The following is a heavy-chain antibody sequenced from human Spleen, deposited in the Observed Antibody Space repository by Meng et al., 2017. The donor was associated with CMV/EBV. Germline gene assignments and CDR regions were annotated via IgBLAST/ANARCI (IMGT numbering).Heavy chain of an antibody. CDR2: ISGDGRTK. CDR3: ARASSAGDS. CDR1: GFTFSDYY. Sequence: LSCADSGFTFSDYYMSWIRQAPGKGLEWVSYISGDGRTKYYADSVRGRFIISRDNAQNSLYLQMSSLRVEDTAIYYCARASSAGDSWGQGTLVTVSS. V-gene: IGHV3-11*04. J-gene: IGHJ4*02. D-gene: IGHD3-22*01.